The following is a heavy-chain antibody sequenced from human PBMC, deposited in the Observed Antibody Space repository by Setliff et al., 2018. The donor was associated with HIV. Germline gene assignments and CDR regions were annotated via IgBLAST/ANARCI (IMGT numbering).Heavy chain of an antibody. CDR2: ISSSGTT. Sequence: SETLSLTCVVSDDSFTNYDWTWIRQSPGKALEWIGYISSSGTTNYNPSLRSRVTISIETSNTRFSLWLRSATAADTATYFCARLGRAIDDGGSSLRLDFWGQGMLVTAPQ. V-gene: IGHV4-59*08. J-gene: IGHJ4*02. CDR1: DDSFTNYD. D-gene: IGHD2-21*01. CDR3: ARLGRAIDDGGSSLRLDF.